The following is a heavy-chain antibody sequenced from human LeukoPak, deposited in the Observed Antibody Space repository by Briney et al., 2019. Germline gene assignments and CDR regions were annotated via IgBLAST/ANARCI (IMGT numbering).Heavy chain of an antibody. J-gene: IGHJ4*02. Sequence: ASVKVSCKASGYTFTSYDINWVRQATGQGLEWMGWMNPNSGNTGYAQKFQGRVTITRNTSISTAYMELSGLRSEDTAVYYCARGLRQLALPGGYYFDYWGQGTLVTVSS. D-gene: IGHD6-6*01. CDR2: MNPNSGNT. CDR3: ARGLRQLALPGGYYFDY. CDR1: GYTFTSYD. V-gene: IGHV1-8*03.